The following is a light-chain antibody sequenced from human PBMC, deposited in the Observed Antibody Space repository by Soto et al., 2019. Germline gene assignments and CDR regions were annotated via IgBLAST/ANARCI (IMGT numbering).Light chain of an antibody. Sequence: IQTTQYPASLSGCXXDRVTITCLASQGISNYLAWYRQKPGKVPKLLIYAASNLHSGVPSRFSGSGSGTDFTLTISSLQPEDVATYYCQMYNSVPRTVGQGPMV. CDR3: QMYNSVPRT. V-gene: IGKV1-27*01. CDR2: AAS. J-gene: IGKJ1*01. CDR1: QGISNY.